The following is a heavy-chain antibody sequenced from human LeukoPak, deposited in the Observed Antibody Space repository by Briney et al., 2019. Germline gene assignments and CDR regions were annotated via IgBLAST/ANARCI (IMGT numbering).Heavy chain of an antibody. CDR1: GYSISSGYY. CDR3: SRGGNFAF. CDR2: INHSGST. Sequence: KPSETLSLTRAVSGYSISSGYYWGWIRQPPGKGLEWIGSINHSGSTYYNPSLKSRVTISIDTSKNQFSLNLSSVTAADTAVYYCSRGGNFAFWGQGTLVTVSS. V-gene: IGHV4-38-2*01. J-gene: IGHJ4*02.